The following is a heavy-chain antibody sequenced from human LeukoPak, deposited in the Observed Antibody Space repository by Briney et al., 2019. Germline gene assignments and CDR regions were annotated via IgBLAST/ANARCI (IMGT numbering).Heavy chain of an antibody. D-gene: IGHD2-15*01. CDR1: GGSFSGYY. Sequence: SETLSLTCAVYGGSFSGYYWSWTRQPPGKGLEWIGEINHSGSTNYNPSLKSRVTISVDTSKNQFPLKLSSVTAADTAVYYCARHCSGGSCYNGDYWGQGTLVTVSS. CDR3: ARHCSGGSCYNGDY. J-gene: IGHJ4*02. CDR2: INHSGST. V-gene: IGHV4-34*01.